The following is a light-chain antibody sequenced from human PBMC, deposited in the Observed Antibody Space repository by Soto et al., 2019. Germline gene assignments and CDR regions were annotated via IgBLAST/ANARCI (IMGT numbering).Light chain of an antibody. Sequence: EVVLTQSPGTLSLSPGERVTLSCRASASITSNDLAWYQQKPGQAPRLLIYGVFSVATGISDRFSGSWSGTDFTLTISRLEPEDFAVYYCHQYGISPRTFGPGTKVEIK. J-gene: IGKJ1*01. CDR3: HQYGISPRT. V-gene: IGKV3-20*01. CDR1: ASITSND. CDR2: GVF.